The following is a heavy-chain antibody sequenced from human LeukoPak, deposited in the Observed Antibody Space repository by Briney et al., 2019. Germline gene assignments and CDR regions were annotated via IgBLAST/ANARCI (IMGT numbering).Heavy chain of an antibody. CDR3: ARVGFYYYGSGALDAFEI. D-gene: IGHD3-10*01. J-gene: IGHJ3*02. V-gene: IGHV4-4*02. CDR1: GGSISSSNW. Sequence: SETLSLTCDVSGGSISSSNWWSWVRQPPGKGLEWIGEISHSGSTNYNPSLKSRVTISVDKSENQFSLKMSPVTAADTAVYYCARVGFYYYGSGALDAFEIWGQGTMVAVSS. CDR2: ISHSGST.